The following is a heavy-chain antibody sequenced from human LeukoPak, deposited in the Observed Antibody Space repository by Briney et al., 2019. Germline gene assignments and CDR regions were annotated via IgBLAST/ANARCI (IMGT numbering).Heavy chain of an antibody. CDR1: GFTFSSYS. V-gene: IGHV3-21*01. J-gene: IGHJ3*02. Sequence: GSLRLSCAASGFTFSSYSMNWVRQAPGKGLEWVSSISSSSSYIYYADSVKGRFTISRDNAKNSLYLQMNSLRAEDTAVYYCARDTVTTDFLDAFDIWGQGTMVTVSS. D-gene: IGHD4-17*01. CDR2: ISSSSSYI. CDR3: ARDTVTTDFLDAFDI.